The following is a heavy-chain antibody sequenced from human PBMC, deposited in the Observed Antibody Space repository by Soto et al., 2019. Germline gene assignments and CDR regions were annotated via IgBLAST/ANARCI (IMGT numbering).Heavy chain of an antibody. CDR1: GYTFTSYD. D-gene: IGHD1-26*01. Sequence: ASVKVSCKASGYTFTSYDINWVRQATGQGLEWMGWMNPNSGNTGYAQKFQGRVTMTRNTSISTAYMELSRLRSDDTAVYYCARDYGGSYSFIGVFGYWGQGTLVTVSS. V-gene: IGHV1-8*01. CDR3: ARDYGGSYSFIGVFGY. J-gene: IGHJ4*02. CDR2: MNPNSGNT.